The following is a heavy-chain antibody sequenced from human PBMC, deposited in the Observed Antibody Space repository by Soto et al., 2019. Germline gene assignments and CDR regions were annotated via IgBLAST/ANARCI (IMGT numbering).Heavy chain of an antibody. D-gene: IGHD3-22*01. V-gene: IGHV1-2*04. CDR3: ARELYYYDSSGYGRGRYYYYGMDV. CDR2: INPNSGGT. Sequence: ASVKVSCKASGYTFTGYYMHWVRQAPGQGLEWMGWINPNSGGTNYAQKFQGWVTMTRDTSISTAYMELSRLRSDDTAGYYCARELYYYDSSGYGRGRYYYYGMDVWGQGTTVTVSS. CDR1: GYTFTGYY. J-gene: IGHJ6*02.